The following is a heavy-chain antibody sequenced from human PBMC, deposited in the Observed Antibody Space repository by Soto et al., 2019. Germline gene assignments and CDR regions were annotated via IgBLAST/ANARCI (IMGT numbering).Heavy chain of an antibody. CDR1: GYTFSTYY. D-gene: IGHD1-1*01. CDR2: INPSGGST. J-gene: IGHJ4*02. CDR3: ARDEGQYNWTPTDY. Sequence: ASVKVSCKASGYTFSTYYMHWVRQAPGQGYEWMGIINPSGGSTTYGQKFQGRVTITADESTSTAYMELSSLRSEDTAVYYCARDEGQYNWTPTDYWGQGTLVTVSS. V-gene: IGHV1-46*01.